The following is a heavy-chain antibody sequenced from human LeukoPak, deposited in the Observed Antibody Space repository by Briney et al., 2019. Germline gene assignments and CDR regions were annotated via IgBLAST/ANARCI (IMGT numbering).Heavy chain of an antibody. CDR1: GFSFSTYS. Sequence: GGSLRLSCTASGFSFSTYSMTWVRQGPGKGLEWVSSIYRSGSKTFYADFAKGWFTNCRDNSKNTLYLQMNSLTAEDTAIYYCSKDVVPDSGWDLDYWGQGTLVTVSS. D-gene: IGHD6-19*01. V-gene: IGHV3-23*05. CDR3: SKDVVPDSGWDLDY. J-gene: IGHJ4*02. CDR2: IYRSGSKT.